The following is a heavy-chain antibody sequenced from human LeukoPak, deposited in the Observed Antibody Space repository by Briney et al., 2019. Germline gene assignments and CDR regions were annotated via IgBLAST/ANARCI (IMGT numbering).Heavy chain of an antibody. Sequence: PSETLSLTCAVYGGSFSGYYWSWIRQPPGKGLEWIGEINHSGSTNYNPSLKSRVTISVDTSKNQFSLKLSSVTGADTAVYYCARGRREIAARHPYPYYHYMDVWGKGTTVTVSS. CDR3: ARGRREIAARHPYPYYHYMDV. J-gene: IGHJ6*03. V-gene: IGHV4-34*01. D-gene: IGHD6-6*01. CDR1: GGSFSGYY. CDR2: INHSGST.